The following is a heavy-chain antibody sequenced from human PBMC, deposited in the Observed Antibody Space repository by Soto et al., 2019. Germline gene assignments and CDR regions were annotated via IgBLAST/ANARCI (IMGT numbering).Heavy chain of an antibody. V-gene: IGHV4-59*01. CDR1: GGSISSYY. CDR3: ARATRTPRNYYGSGSYGMDV. CDR2: IYYSGST. J-gene: IGHJ6*02. D-gene: IGHD3-10*01. Sequence: SETLSLTCTVSGGSISSYYWSWIRQPPGKGLEWIGYIYYSGSTNYNPSLKSRVTISVDTSKNQFSLKLSSVTAAEKAVYYCARATRTPRNYYGSGSYGMDVWGQGTTVTVSS.